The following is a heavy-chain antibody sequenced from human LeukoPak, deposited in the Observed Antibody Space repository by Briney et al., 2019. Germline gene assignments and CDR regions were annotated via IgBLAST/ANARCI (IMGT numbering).Heavy chain of an antibody. CDR1: GFTFSSYS. V-gene: IGHV3-21*01. Sequence: PGGSLRLSCAASGFTFSSYSMNWVRQAPGKGLEWVSSISRSSSYIYYADSVKGRFTISRDNAKNSLYLQMNSLRAEDTAVYYCARDPENYDSSGYYYEPDYWGQGTLVTVSS. CDR3: ARDPENYDSSGYYYEPDY. D-gene: IGHD3-22*01. J-gene: IGHJ4*02. CDR2: ISRSSSYI.